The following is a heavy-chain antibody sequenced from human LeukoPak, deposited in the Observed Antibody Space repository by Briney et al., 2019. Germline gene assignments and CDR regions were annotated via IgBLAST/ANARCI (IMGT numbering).Heavy chain of an antibody. D-gene: IGHD3-9*01. J-gene: IGHJ4*02. CDR2: ISGSGAGT. V-gene: IGHV3-23*01. CDR1: GFTFSSYA. Sequence: PGGSLRLSCAASGFTFSSYAMSWVRQAPGKGLEWVSAISGSGAGTYYADSVKGRFTISRDNSKNTLYLQMNGLRAEDTAVYYCAKDFDWLSHFDYWGQGTLVTVSS. CDR3: AKDFDWLSHFDY.